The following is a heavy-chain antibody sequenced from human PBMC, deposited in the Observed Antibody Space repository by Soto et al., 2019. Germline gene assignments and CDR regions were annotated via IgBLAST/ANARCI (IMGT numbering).Heavy chain of an antibody. CDR3: ARFFSNSGVHYPLDL. V-gene: IGHV4-30-4*01. CDR1: GGSISSNDYY. J-gene: IGHJ3*01. CDR2: IFYSGGT. D-gene: IGHD4-4*01. Sequence: SETLSLTCTVSGGSISSNDYYWNWIRQAPGKGPEWIAYIFYSGGTYYNPSLKSRVTISVDTSKNQFSLKLSSVTAADTAVYYCARFFSNSGVHYPLDLWGKGTMVTVSS.